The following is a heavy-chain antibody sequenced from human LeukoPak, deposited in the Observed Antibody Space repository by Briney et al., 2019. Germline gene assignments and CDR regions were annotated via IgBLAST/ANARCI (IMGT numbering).Heavy chain of an antibody. CDR2: IYYTGST. CDR3: ARYEEFSTGYSASSPRHYFDH. Sequence: PSETLSLTCTVSGGSINSYYWSWIRQPPGKGLECSGHIYYTGSTYYKPSLESRVTISVDTAKNQISLKLSSVTAADTAVYYCARYEEFSTGYSASSPRHYFDHWGQGTLVTVSS. V-gene: IGHV4-59*01. J-gene: IGHJ4*02. D-gene: IGHD3/OR15-3a*01. CDR1: GGSINSYY.